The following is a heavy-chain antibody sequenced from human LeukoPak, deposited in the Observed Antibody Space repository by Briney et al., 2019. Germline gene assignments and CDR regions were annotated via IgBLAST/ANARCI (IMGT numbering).Heavy chain of an antibody. V-gene: IGHV3-21*01. J-gene: IGHJ4*02. D-gene: IGHD6-13*01. CDR3: ARGGIYSQGFDY. CDR2: ICTTSDYI. CDR1: GFTFSGYS. Sequence: GGSLRLSCAASGFTFSGYSMNWVRQAPGKGLEWVSSICTTSDYIHCADSLKGRVAISRDNAKNSLYLQMNSLRAEDTAVYYCARGGIYSQGFDYWGQGSLVTVSS.